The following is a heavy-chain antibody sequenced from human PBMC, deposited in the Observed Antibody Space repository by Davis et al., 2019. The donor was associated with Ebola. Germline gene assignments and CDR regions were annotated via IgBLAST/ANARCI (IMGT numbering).Heavy chain of an antibody. CDR2: IYPGDSET. V-gene: IGHV5-51*01. Sequence: GESLKISCKGSGYSFTSYWIAWVRQMPGKGLECMGIIYPGDSETRYSPSFQGQVTISADKSITTAYLQWSSLKASDTAMYYCARRGYSYGTDYWGQGTLVTVSS. CDR1: GYSFTSYW. J-gene: IGHJ4*02. CDR3: ARRGYSYGTDY. D-gene: IGHD5-18*01.